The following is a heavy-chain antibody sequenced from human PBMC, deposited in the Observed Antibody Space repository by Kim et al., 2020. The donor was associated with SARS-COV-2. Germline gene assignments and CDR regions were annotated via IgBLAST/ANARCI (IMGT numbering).Heavy chain of an antibody. V-gene: IGHV3-74*01. Sequence: GGSLRLPCAASGFTFSSYWMHWVRQAPGQGLVWVSFINNDGSSTGYADSVKGRFTISRDNAKNTVNLQMNSLRGDDTAVYYCVKGGAHWGQGSLVTVSS. CDR2: INNDGSST. D-gene: IGHD2-15*01. CDR3: VKGGAH. J-gene: IGHJ4*02. CDR1: GFTFSSYW.